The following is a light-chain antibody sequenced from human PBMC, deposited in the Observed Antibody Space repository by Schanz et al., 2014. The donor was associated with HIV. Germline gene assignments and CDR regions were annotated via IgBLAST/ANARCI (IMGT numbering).Light chain of an antibody. CDR3: SSHAGRSSFVV. Sequence: QSALTQPASVSGSPGQSIAISCTGTSSDVGGYNYVSWYQQHPNKAPKLIIYDVNNRPSGVSNRFSGSKSGNTASLTISGLQADDEADYYCSSHAGRSSFVVFGGGTKLTVL. CDR1: SSDVGGYNY. V-gene: IGLV2-14*03. J-gene: IGLJ2*01. CDR2: DVN.